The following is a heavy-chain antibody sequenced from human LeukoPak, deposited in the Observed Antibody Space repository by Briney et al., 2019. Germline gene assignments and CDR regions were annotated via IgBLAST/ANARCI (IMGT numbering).Heavy chain of an antibody. CDR3: ARGQGYSYGYEWFDP. J-gene: IGHJ5*02. Sequence: SETLSLTCTVSSDSIFTSNWWSWVRQPPGKGLEWIGYIYYSGSTNYNPSLRSRVTISVDTSKNQFSLKLSSVTAADTAVYYCARGQGYSYGYEWFDPWGQGTLVTVSS. V-gene: IGHV4-59*01. CDR2: IYYSGST. D-gene: IGHD5-18*01. CDR1: SDSIFTSNW.